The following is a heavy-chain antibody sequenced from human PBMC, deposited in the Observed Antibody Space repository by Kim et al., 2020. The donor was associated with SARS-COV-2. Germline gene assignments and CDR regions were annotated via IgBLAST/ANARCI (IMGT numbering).Heavy chain of an antibody. V-gene: IGHV3-33*01. D-gene: IGHD6-19*01. CDR2: IWYDGSNK. J-gene: IGHJ4*02. CDR3: ARVKSSGWSLENFDY. CDR1: GFTFSSYG. Sequence: GGSLRPSCAASGFTFSSYGMHWVRQAPGKGLEWVAVIWYDGSNKYYADSVKGRFTISRDNSKNTLYLQMNSLRAEDTAVYYCARVKSSGWSLENFDYWGQGTLVTVSS.